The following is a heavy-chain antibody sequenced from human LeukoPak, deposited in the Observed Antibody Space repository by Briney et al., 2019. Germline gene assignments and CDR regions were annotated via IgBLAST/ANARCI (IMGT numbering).Heavy chain of an antibody. CDR3: ARDSGYASNWFDP. Sequence: GGSLRLSCAASGFTVSSNYMSWVRQAPGKGLEWVSVIYSGGSTYYADSVKGGFTISRDNSKNTLYLQMNSLRAEDTAVYYCARDSGYASNWFDPWGQGTLVTVSS. J-gene: IGHJ5*02. CDR2: IYSGGST. V-gene: IGHV3-66*01. CDR1: GFTVSSNY. D-gene: IGHD5-12*01.